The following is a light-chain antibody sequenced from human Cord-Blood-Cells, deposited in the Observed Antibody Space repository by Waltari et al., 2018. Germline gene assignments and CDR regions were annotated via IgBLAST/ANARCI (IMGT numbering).Light chain of an antibody. CDR3: QQSYSTPLT. Sequence: DIQMTQSPSSLSASVGDTVTLTCRGCQRSSSYLHWYQQKPGKAPKLLIYAAYSLQSGVQSRFSGSGSGTDFTLTISSLQPEDFATYYCQQSYSTPLTFGGGTKVEIK. V-gene: IGKV1-39*01. CDR2: AAY. J-gene: IGKJ4*01. CDR1: QRSSSY.